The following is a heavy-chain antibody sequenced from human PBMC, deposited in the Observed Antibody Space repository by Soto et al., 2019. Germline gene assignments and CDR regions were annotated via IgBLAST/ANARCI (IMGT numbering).Heavy chain of an antibody. J-gene: IGHJ6*02. D-gene: IGHD2-2*01. CDR2: INPNSGGT. CDR1: GYTFTGYY. Sequence: ASVKVSCKAFGYTFTGYYMHWVRQAPGQGLEWMGWINPNSGGTNYAQKFQGRVTMTRDTSISTAYMELSRLRSDDTAVYYCASSTSPYYYYGMDVWGQGTTVTVSS. CDR3: ASSTSPYYYYGMDV. V-gene: IGHV1-2*02.